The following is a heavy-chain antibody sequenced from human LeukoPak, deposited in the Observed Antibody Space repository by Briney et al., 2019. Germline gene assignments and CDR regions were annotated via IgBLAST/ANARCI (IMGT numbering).Heavy chain of an antibody. Sequence: SETLSLTCTVSGGSISSYYWSWIRQPPGKGLEWIGYIYYSGSTNYNPSLRSRVTISVDTSKNQFSLKLRSVTAADTAVYYCARNVGIRDGFDIWGQGTMVTVSS. CDR1: GGSISSYY. D-gene: IGHD3-10*01. J-gene: IGHJ3*02. CDR2: IYYSGST. V-gene: IGHV4-59*01. CDR3: ARNVGIRDGFDI.